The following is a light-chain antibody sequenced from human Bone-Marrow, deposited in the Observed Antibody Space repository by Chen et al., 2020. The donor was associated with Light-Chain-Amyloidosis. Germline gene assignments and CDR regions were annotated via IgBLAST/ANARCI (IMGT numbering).Light chain of an antibody. CDR3: QQYNNLPLT. CDR2: DAS. CDR1: QDISHY. V-gene: IGKV1-33*01. Sequence: DIHVTQSPSSLSLSIGDRVTITCQASQDISHYLNWYQQKPGKAPKLLIYDASNLETGVPSRFSGSGFGTDFTFTISSLLPEDIATYYCQQYNNLPLTVGGGTKVEIK. J-gene: IGKJ4*01.